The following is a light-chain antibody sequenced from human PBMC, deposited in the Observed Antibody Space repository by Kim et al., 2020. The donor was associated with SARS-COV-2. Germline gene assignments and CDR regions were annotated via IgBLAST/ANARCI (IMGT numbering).Light chain of an antibody. CDR3: QSYDSSLSGYV. CDR1: ISNIGAGYD. V-gene: IGLV1-40*01. CDR2: GNS. Sequence: RVTISCTGRISNIGAGYDVHWYQQLPGTAPKLLIYGNSNRPSGVPDRFSGSKSGTSASLAITGLQAEDEADYYCQSYDSSLSGYVFGTGTKVTVL. J-gene: IGLJ1*01.